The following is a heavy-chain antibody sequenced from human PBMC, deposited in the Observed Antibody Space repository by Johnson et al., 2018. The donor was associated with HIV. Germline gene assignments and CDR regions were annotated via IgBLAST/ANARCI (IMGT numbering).Heavy chain of an antibody. J-gene: IGHJ3*01. D-gene: IGHD3-10*01. CDR2: IKRDGSET. CDR3: AKDIGPSGSGSYS. CDR1: GFAFNTYW. V-gene: IGHV3-7*05. Sequence: VQLVESGGGLVQPGGSLRLSCVVSGFAFNTYWMSWARQAPGKGLEWVANIKRDGSETYYGDSVKGRFTISRDNAKNSLYIQMNSLRVEDTALYYCAKDIGPSGSGSYSWGQGTMVTVSS.